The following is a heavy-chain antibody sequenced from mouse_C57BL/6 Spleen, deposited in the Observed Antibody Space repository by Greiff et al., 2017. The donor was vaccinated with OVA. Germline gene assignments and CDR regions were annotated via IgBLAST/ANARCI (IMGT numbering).Heavy chain of an antibody. CDR2: IDPEDGDT. CDR1: GFNIKDYY. CDR3: TRVYYGNYGAY. V-gene: IGHV14-1*01. D-gene: IGHD2-1*01. J-gene: IGHJ3*01. Sequence: VHVKQSGAELVRPGASVKLSCTASGFNIKDYYMHWVKQRPEQGLEWIGRIDPEDGDTEYAPKFQGKATMTADTSSNTAYLQLSSLTSEDTAVYYCTRVYYGNYGAYWGQGTLVTVSA.